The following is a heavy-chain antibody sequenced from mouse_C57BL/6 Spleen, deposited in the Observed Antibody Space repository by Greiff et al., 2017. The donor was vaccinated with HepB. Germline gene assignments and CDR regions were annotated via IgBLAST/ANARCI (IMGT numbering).Heavy chain of an antibody. CDR2: IDPSDSYT. CDR1: GYTFTSYW. V-gene: IGHV1-69*01. Sequence: QVQLQQPGAELVMPGASVKLSCKASGYTFTSYWMHWVKQRPGQGLEWIGEIDPSDSYTNYNQKFKGKSTLTVDKSSSTAYMQLSSLTSEDSAVYYWSRLRTGSNYHWYFDVWGTGTTVTVSS. CDR3: SRLRTGSNYHWYFDV. J-gene: IGHJ1*03. D-gene: IGHD2-5*01.